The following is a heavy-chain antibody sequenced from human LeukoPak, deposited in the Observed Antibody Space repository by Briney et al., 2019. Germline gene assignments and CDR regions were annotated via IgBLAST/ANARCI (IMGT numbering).Heavy chain of an antibody. D-gene: IGHD2-15*01. CDR3: ARDAPAYCSGGSCYSVWSFDP. V-gene: IGHV3-9*01. CDR1: GYTFDDYA. CDR2: ISWNSGSI. J-gene: IGHJ5*02. Sequence: GRSLRLSCAASGYTFDDYAMHWVRQAPGKGLEWVSGISWNSGSIGYADSVKGRFTISRDNAKNSLYLQMNSLRAEDTALYYCARDAPAYCSGGSCYSVWSFDPWGQGTLVTVSS.